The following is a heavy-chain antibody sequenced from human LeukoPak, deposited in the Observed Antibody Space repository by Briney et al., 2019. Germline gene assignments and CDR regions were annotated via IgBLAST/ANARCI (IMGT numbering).Heavy chain of an antibody. V-gene: IGHV5-10-1*01. Sequence: HGESLKISCKGSGXSFTNYGISWVRQMPGKGMEWMGRIDPSDSYSNYGPSFQGHVTISADRSISTAYLQWRSLKASDTAMYYCARQLDYYDKRDYWGQGTLVTVAS. CDR2: IDPSDSYS. J-gene: IGHJ4*02. CDR1: GXSFTNYG. CDR3: ARQLDYYDKRDY. D-gene: IGHD3-22*01.